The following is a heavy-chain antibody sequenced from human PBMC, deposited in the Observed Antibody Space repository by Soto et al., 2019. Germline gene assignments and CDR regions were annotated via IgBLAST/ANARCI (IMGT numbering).Heavy chain of an antibody. V-gene: IGHV3-30-3*01. Sequence: PXESLSLSCAASGFTFSSYAMHWVRQAPGKGLEWVAVISYDGSNKYYADSVKGRFTISRDNSKNTLYLQMNSLRAEDTAVYYCARDRGDYYFDYWGQGTLVTVSS. CDR3: ARDRGDYYFDY. D-gene: IGHD4-17*01. CDR2: ISYDGSNK. J-gene: IGHJ4*02. CDR1: GFTFSSYA.